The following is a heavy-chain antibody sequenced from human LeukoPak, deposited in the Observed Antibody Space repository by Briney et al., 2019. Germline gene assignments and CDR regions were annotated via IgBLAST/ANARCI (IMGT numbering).Heavy chain of an antibody. CDR3: ARAATAAAPYFDY. Sequence: PGGSLRLSCAASGFTFSSYGMHWVRQAPGKGLEWVAVISSDGSNNYYADSVKGRFTISRDNSKNTLYLQMNSLRAEDTAVYYCARAATAAAPYFDYWGQGTLVTVSS. D-gene: IGHD6-13*01. J-gene: IGHJ4*02. CDR1: GFTFSSYG. CDR2: ISSDGSNN. V-gene: IGHV3-30*03.